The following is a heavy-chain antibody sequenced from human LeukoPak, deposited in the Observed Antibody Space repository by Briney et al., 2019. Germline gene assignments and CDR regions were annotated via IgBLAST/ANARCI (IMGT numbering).Heavy chain of an antibody. CDR3: AKDRDGLGVAGVGY. J-gene: IGHJ4*02. D-gene: IGHD1-26*01. Sequence: GGSLRLSCAASGFTFSRYGMHWVRQAPGKGLEWVGVISYDGSNKYYADSVKGRFTISRDNSKNTLYLQMSSLRAEDTAVYYCAKDRDGLGVAGVGYWGQGTLVTVSS. CDR1: GFTFSRYG. V-gene: IGHV3-30*18. CDR2: ISYDGSNK.